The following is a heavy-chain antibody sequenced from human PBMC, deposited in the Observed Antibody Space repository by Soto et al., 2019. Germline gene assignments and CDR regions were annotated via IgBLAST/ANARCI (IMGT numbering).Heavy chain of an antibody. CDR3: ARSGHIFAGVF. J-gene: IGHJ4*02. CDR1: GASMNDYY. Sequence: SETLSVTCTVSGASMNDYYGSWIRQSPGKGLEHIGYLHYNGFAEYSPSLRSRVSISMDTSKNQFSLKLSSVTAADTAIYYCARSGHIFAGVFWGQGILVTVSS. D-gene: IGHD3-16*01. V-gene: IGHV4-59*01. CDR2: LHYNGFA.